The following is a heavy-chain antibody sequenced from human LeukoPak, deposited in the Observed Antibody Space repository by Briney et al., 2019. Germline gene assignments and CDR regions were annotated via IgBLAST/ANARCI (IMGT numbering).Heavy chain of an antibody. J-gene: IGHJ5*02. D-gene: IGHD3-10*01. Sequence: SETLSLTCAVYGGSFSGYYWSWIRQPPGKGLEWLGEINHSGSTNYNPSLKSRVTISVDTSKNQFSLKLGSVTAADTAVYYCARCRVRGVKSRGWFDPWGQGTLVTVSS. CDR2: INHSGST. V-gene: IGHV4-34*01. CDR1: GGSFSGYY. CDR3: ARCRVRGVKSRGWFDP.